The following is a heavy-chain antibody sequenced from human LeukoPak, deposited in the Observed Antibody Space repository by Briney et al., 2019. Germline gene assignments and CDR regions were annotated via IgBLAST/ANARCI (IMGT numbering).Heavy chain of an antibody. CDR3: ARSYYDFWSGYYTTSYNWFDP. CDR1: GGSISSGGYY. CDR2: IYYSGST. D-gene: IGHD3-3*01. J-gene: IGHJ5*02. Sequence: PSQTLSLTCTVSGGSISSGGYYWSWIRQHPGKGLEWIGYIYYSGSTYYNPSLKSRVTISVDTSKNQFSLKLSSVTAADTAVYYCARSYYDFWSGYYTTSYNWFDPWGQGTLVTVSS. V-gene: IGHV4-31*03.